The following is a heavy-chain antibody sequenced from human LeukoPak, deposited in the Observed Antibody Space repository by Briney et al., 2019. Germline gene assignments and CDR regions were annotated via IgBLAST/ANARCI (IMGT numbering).Heavy chain of an antibody. CDR3: AREWGLIAVAGGPGY. CDR1: RFTFSKYG. D-gene: IGHD2-21*01. CDR2: IWYDGHNN. J-gene: IGHJ4*02. Sequence: GESLRLSCVASRFTFSKYGMHWVRQAPGKGLQWLAIIWYDGHNNYYADSVKGRFTISRDNSKNTLFLEMNDLKAEDTAVYYCAREWGLIAVAGGPGYWGQGTLVTVSS. V-gene: IGHV3-33*01.